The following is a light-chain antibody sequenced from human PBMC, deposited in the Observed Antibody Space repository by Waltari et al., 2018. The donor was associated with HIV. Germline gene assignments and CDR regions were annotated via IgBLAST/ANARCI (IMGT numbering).Light chain of an antibody. CDR2: TAS. V-gene: IGKV1-39*01. CDR1: QNIKDF. Sequence: DIQMTQSPSSLSASVGDRVTIDCRASQNIKDFLNWYQQKPGKAPQLLIYTASTLQGGVPSRFDGSGSGTDFSLTISSLQPEDFATYFCQQSYSIPYTFGQRTTLEI. CDR3: QQSYSIPYT. J-gene: IGKJ2*01.